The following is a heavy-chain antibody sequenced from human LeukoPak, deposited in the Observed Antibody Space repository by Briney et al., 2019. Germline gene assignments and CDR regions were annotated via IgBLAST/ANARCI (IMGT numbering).Heavy chain of an antibody. D-gene: IGHD5-18*01. V-gene: IGHV3-30*02. Sequence: PGGSLRLSCAASGFTFSSYGMHWVRQAPGKGLEWVAFIRYDGNNKFYTDSVKGRFTISRDNSKNTLYLQMNSLRAEDTAVYYCATKGYTYPSYWGQGTPVTVSS. CDR3: ATKGYTYPSY. CDR2: IRYDGNNK. CDR1: GFTFSSYG. J-gene: IGHJ4*02.